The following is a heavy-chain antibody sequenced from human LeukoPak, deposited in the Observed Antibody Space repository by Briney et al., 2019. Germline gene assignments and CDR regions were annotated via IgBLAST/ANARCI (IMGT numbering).Heavy chain of an antibody. CDR2: SSAYNGNT. D-gene: IGHD3-10*01. V-gene: IGHV1-18*04. Sequence: GASVTVSCTASGYTFTSYGISWVRQAPGQGLEWMGWSSAYNGNTNYAQKLQGRVTMTTDTSTSTAYMELRSLRSDDTAVYYCARAQYYYGSGSYPIPDYWGQGTLVTVSS. CDR3: ARAQYYYGSGSYPIPDY. CDR1: GYTFTSYG. J-gene: IGHJ4*02.